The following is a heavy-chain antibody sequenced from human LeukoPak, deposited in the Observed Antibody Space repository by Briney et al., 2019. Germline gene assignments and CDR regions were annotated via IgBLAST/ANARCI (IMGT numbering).Heavy chain of an antibody. J-gene: IGHJ4*02. CDR2: ISSSSSTI. CDR1: GFTFSSYS. Sequence: GGSLRLSCAASGFTFSSYSMNWVRQAPGKRLEWVSYISSSSSTIYYADSVKGRFTISRDNAKNSLYLQMNSLRAEDTAVYYCARPSSGWEPFYWGQGTLVTVSS. CDR3: ARPSSGWEPFY. D-gene: IGHD6-19*01. V-gene: IGHV3-48*04.